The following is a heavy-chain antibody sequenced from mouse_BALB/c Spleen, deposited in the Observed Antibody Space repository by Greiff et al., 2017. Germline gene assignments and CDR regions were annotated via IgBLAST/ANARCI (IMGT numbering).Heavy chain of an antibody. CDR2: ISDGGSYT. V-gene: IGHV5-4*02. CDR1: GFTFSDYY. J-gene: IGHJ2*01. CDR3: ARGRDYYGSSYYFDY. D-gene: IGHD1-1*01. Sequence: EVQLVESGGGLVKPGGSLKLSCAASGFTFSDYYMYWVRQTPEKRLEWVATISDGGSYTYYPDSVKGRFTISRDNAKNNLYLQMSSLKSEDTAMYYCARGRDYYGSSYYFDYWGQGTTLTVSS.